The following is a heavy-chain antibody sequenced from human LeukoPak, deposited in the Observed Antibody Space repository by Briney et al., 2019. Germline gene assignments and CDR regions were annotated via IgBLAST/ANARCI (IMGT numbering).Heavy chain of an antibody. V-gene: IGHV5-51*01. CDR3: ARWGIQLWFFDAFDI. J-gene: IGHJ3*02. CDR2: IYPGDSDT. CDR1: GYSFTSYW. D-gene: IGHD5-18*01. Sequence: GESLKISCNGSGYSFTSYWIGWVRQMPGKGLEWMGIIYPGDSDTRYSPSFQGQVTISADKSISTAYLQWSSLKASDTAMYYCARWGIQLWFFDAFDIWGQGTMVTVSS.